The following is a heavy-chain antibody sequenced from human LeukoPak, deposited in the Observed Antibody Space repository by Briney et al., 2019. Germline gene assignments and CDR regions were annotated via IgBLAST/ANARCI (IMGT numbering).Heavy chain of an antibody. Sequence: GGSLRLSCAASGFTFHDYAMHWVRQVPGKGLEWVSGISWNSDSIGYGDSVKGRFTISRDNAKNSLYLQMNSLRPEDTALYYCATNGGGDSGYGNFDYWGQGTLVTVSS. CDR2: ISWNSDSI. D-gene: IGHD5-12*01. V-gene: IGHV3-9*01. CDR3: ATNGGGDSGYGNFDY. J-gene: IGHJ4*02. CDR1: GFTFHDYA.